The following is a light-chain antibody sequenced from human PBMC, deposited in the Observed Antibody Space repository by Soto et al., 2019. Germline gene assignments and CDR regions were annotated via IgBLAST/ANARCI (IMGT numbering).Light chain of an antibody. CDR1: ENVRTF. Sequence: EVVLTQSPATLSLSPGERATLSCRASENVRTFVDWYQQKPGQAPRLLIYGASNRATGIPARFSGSGSGTDFTLTISNREPEDFAVYYRQQHSHWPPWTFGQGTRVEIQ. CDR3: QQHSHWPPWT. J-gene: IGKJ1*01. CDR2: GAS. V-gene: IGKV3-11*01.